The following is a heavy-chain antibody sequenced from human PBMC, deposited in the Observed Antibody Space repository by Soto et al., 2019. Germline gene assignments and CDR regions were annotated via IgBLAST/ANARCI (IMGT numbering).Heavy chain of an antibody. V-gene: IGHV1-69*13. CDR2: IIPIFGTA. CDR1: GGTFSSYA. D-gene: IGHD6-13*01. Sequence: GASEKVSCKASGGTFSSYAISWVRQAPGQGLEWMGGIIPIFGTANYAQKFQGRVTITADESTSTAYMELSSLRSEDTAVYYCARDWATGIAAAGPFDYWGQGTLVTVSS. J-gene: IGHJ4*02. CDR3: ARDWATGIAAAGPFDY.